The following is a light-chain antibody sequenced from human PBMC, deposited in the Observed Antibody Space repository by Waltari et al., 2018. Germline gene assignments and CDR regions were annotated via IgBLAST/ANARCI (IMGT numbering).Light chain of an antibody. Sequence: QSVLTQPPSASGTPGPRVTLSCSESSSHIGSNPVNWYQQLPGTAPNLLIYSNNQRPSGVPDRFSGSKSGTSASLAISGLQSEDEADYYCAAWDDSLNGWVFGGGTKLTVL. CDR2: SNN. J-gene: IGLJ3*02. CDR3: AAWDDSLNGWV. CDR1: SSHIGSNP. V-gene: IGLV1-44*01.